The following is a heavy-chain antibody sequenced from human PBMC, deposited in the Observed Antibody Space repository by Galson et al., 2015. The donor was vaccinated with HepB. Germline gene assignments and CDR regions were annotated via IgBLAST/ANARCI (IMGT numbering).Heavy chain of an antibody. CDR2: ISYDGSNK. CDR3: AKGGWGGYDGEVY. Sequence: SLRLSCAASGFTFSSYGMHWVRQAPGKGLEWVAVISYDGSNKYYADSVKGRFTISRDNSKNTLYLQMNSLRAEDTAVYYCAKGGWGGYDGEVYWGQGTLVTVSS. CDR1: GFTFSSYG. D-gene: IGHD5-12*01. V-gene: IGHV3-30*18. J-gene: IGHJ4*02.